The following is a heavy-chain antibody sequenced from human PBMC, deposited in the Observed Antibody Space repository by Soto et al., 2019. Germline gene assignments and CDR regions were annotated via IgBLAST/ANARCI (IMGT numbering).Heavy chain of an antibody. CDR3: ARGGSKGYCSSTSCYKGYYYYGMDV. J-gene: IGHJ6*02. Sequence: QVQLVQSGAEVKKPGSSVKVSCKASGGTFSSYAISWVRQAPGQGLEWMGGIIPIFGTANYAQKFQGRVTITADESTGTAYMELSSLRSEDTAVYYCARGGSKGYCSSTSCYKGYYYYGMDVWGQGTTVTVSS. D-gene: IGHD2-2*02. CDR2: IIPIFGTA. V-gene: IGHV1-69*01. CDR1: GGTFSSYA.